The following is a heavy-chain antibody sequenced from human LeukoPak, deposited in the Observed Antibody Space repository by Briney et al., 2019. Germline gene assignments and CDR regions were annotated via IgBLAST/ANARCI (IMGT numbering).Heavy chain of an antibody. CDR3: AKGYRITILGVLRGHTPFDY. CDR1: GFTFSSYW. V-gene: IGHV3-74*01. D-gene: IGHD3-3*01. J-gene: IGHJ4*02. Sequence: PGGSLRLSCAASGFTFSSYWMNWVRQAPGKGLVWVSRINSDGSSTSYADSVKGRFTISRDNSKNTLYLQMNSLRLEDTAVYYCAKGYRITILGVLRGHTPFDYWGQGTLVTVSS. CDR2: INSDGSST.